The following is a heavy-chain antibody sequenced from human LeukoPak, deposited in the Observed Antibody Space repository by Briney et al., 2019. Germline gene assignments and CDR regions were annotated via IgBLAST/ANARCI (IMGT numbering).Heavy chain of an antibody. D-gene: IGHD3-10*01. V-gene: IGHV3-11*04. CDR2: ISSSGSTI. Sequence: GGSLRLSCAASGFTFSDYYMSWIRQAPRKGLEWVSYISSSGSTIYYADSVKGRFIISRDNAKNSLYLQMNSLRAEDTAVYYCARPVFYGSGSDVFDYWGQGTLVTVSS. CDR3: ARPVFYGSGSDVFDY. J-gene: IGHJ4*02. CDR1: GFTFSDYY.